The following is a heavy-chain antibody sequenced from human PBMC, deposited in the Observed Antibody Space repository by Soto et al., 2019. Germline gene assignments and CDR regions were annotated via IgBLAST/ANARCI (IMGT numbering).Heavy chain of an antibody. J-gene: IGHJ3*02. CDR2: IKPNSGGT. Sequence: PGQGLEWMGWIKPNSGGTNYAQKFQGWVTMTRDTSISTAYMELSRLRSDDTAVYYCARAVADTIDAFDIWGQGTMVTVSS. D-gene: IGHD6-19*01. V-gene: IGHV1-2*04. CDR3: ARAVADTIDAFDI.